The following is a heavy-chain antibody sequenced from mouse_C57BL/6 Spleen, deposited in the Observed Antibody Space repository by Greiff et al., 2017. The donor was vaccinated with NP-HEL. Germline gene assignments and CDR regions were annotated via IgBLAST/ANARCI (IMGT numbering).Heavy chain of an antibody. J-gene: IGHJ4*01. Sequence: VKLVESGPGLVQPSQSLSITCTVSGFSLTSYGVHWVRQSPGKGLEWLGVIWSGGSTDYNAAFISRLSISKDNSKSQVFFKMNSRQADDTAIYYCARILTSDYLWAMDYWGQGTSVTVSS. D-gene: IGHD2-4*01. CDR3: ARILTSDYLWAMDY. V-gene: IGHV2-2*01. CDR2: IWSGGST. CDR1: GFSLTSYG.